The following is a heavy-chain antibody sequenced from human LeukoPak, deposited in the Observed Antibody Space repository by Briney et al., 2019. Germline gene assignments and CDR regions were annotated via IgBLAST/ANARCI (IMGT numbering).Heavy chain of an antibody. D-gene: IGHD1-14*01. V-gene: IGHV3-9*01. J-gene: IGHJ4*02. CDR2: ISWNSGSI. CDR1: GFTFDDYA. CDR3: ARATTASARDH. Sequence: GGSLRLSCAASGFTFDDYAMHWVRHAPGKGLEWVSGISWNSGSIDYADSVKGRFTISRDNAKNSLYLQMNSLRVEDTAVYYCARATTASARDHWGQGTLVTVSS.